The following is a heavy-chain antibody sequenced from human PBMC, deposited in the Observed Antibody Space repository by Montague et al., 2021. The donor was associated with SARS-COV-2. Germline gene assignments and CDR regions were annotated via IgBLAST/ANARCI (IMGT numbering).Heavy chain of an antibody. Sequence: SLRLSCAASGFTFSSYAMNWVRQAPGEGLEWVSVIYSGGNSTYYADSVKGRFTISRDNSKNTLYLQMNSLRAEDTAVYYCAKDVAIKHDFWSGYRYDAFDIWGQGTMVTVSS. CDR1: GFTFSSYA. D-gene: IGHD3-3*01. CDR2: IYSGGNST. J-gene: IGHJ3*02. CDR3: AKDVAIKHDFWSGYRYDAFDI. V-gene: IGHV3-23*03.